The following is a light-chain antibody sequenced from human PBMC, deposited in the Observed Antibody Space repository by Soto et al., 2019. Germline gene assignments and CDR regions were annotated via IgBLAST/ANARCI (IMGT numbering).Light chain of an antibody. CDR3: QERTNCPLT. Sequence: EIVLTQSPATLSLSPGERATLSCRTSQSVSKYFAWYQQKPGRAPRLLIYDASSRASGIPARFLGSGSGTDFTLTMSSLEPEDFSIYYCQERTNCPLTFGQGTQMDIK. V-gene: IGKV3-11*01. CDR2: DAS. CDR1: QSVSKY. J-gene: IGKJ5*01.